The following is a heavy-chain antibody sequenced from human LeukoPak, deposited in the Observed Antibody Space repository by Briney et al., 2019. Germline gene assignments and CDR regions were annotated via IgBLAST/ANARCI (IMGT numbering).Heavy chain of an antibody. D-gene: IGHD2-2*01. CDR2: IIPIFGTA. V-gene: IGHV1-69*13. CDR1: GGTFSSYA. J-gene: IGHJ6*03. CDR3: ARGLCSTSCYWPDYYYYYMDV. Sequence: SVKVSCKASGGTFSSYAISWVRQAPGQGLEWMGGIIPIFGTANYAQKFQGRVTITADESTSTAYMELSSLRSEDTAVYYCARGLCSTSCYWPDYYYYYMDVWGKGTTVTVSS.